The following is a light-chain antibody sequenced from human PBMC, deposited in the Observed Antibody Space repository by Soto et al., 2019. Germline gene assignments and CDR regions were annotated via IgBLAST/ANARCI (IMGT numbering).Light chain of an antibody. Sequence: DIQLTQSPSTLSASVGDRVTITCRASQSISSWLAWYQQKPGKAPKLLIYKASSLESGVPSRFSGSGSGTEFTLTISSLQPDGFATYYCQQYNNYPYTFGQGTKLEIK. J-gene: IGKJ2*01. CDR1: QSISSW. CDR3: QQYNNYPYT. CDR2: KAS. V-gene: IGKV1-5*03.